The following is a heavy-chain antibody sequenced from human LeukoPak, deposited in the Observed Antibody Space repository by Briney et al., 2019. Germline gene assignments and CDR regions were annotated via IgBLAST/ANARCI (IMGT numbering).Heavy chain of an antibody. CDR3: ASNSGSSGGY. V-gene: IGHV3-33*01. Sequence: GGSLRLSCAASGFTFSSYTMHWVRQAPGKGLEWVAVIWFDGSNTYYADSVKGRFTISRDHSKNTLYLQMNGLRAEDTASYYCASNSGSSGGYWGQGTLVTVSS. CDR1: GFTFSSYT. D-gene: IGHD1-26*01. J-gene: IGHJ4*02. CDR2: IWFDGSNT.